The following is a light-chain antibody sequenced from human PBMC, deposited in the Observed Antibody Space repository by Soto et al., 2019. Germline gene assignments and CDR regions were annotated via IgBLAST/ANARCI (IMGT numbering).Light chain of an antibody. CDR3: AAWDDSLNGWV. CDR1: SSNIGSNT. CDR2: RNN. J-gene: IGLJ3*02. V-gene: IGLV1-44*01. Sequence: QSVLTQPPSASGTPGQRVTISCSGSSSNIGSNTVSWYQQLPGTAPKHLIYRNNQRPSGVPDRFSGSKSGTSASLAISGLQSEDEADYYCAAWDDSLNGWVFGGGTKLTV.